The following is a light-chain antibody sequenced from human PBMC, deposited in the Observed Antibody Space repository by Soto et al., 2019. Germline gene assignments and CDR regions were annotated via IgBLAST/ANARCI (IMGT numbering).Light chain of an antibody. Sequence: EVVLTQSPGTLSLSPGERATVSCRASQTVSNNYLAWYQKKPGQAPRLLIYGASTRATGIPDRFTGSGSGTDFTLTITRLEPEDFAVYYCQQYGDSVPWTFGQGTKVEI. V-gene: IGKV3-20*01. CDR2: GAS. CDR1: QTVSNNY. J-gene: IGKJ1*01. CDR3: QQYGDSVPWT.